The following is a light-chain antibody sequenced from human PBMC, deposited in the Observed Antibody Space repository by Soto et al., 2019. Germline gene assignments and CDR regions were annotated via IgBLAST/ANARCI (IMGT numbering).Light chain of an antibody. V-gene: IGKV1-39*01. J-gene: IGKJ4*01. Sequence: DIQMTQSPSSLSASVGDRVTITCRASQSISTYLNWYQQKPGKAPKLLIYAASSLQSGVPSRFSGRGSGTDFTLTISSLQPEDFVTYYCQQSYNTPLLTFGGGTKVEIK. CDR3: QQSYNTPLLT. CDR2: AAS. CDR1: QSISTY.